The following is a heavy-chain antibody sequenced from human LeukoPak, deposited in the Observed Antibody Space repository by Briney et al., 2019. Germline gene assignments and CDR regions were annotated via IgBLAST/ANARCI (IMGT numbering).Heavy chain of an antibody. V-gene: IGHV4-59*01. CDR1: GGSISSYY. CDR2: IYYSGTT. Sequence: PSETLSLTCTVSGGSISSYYWSWIRQPPGQGLEWIGYIYYSGTTNYNPSLKSRVTITVDTSKNQFSLRLSSVTAADTAVYYCARGVYIAAAQYGYWGQGTLVTVSS. J-gene: IGHJ4*02. CDR3: ARGVYIAAAQYGY. D-gene: IGHD6-13*01.